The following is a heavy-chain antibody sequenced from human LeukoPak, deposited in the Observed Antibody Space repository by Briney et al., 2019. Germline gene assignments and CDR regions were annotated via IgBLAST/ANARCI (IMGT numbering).Heavy chain of an antibody. CDR1: GGTFSDYG. CDR3: ARALGNCNGGTCYSKWRTVDY. CDR2: ISHDGNYK. J-gene: IGHJ4*02. V-gene: IGHV3-30-3*01. Sequence: SCKASGGTFSDYGVHWVRQAPGKGLEWVAVISHDGNYKYYADSVKGRFTISRDNSKNTLYLQINSLRADDTALYYCARALGNCNGGTCYSKWRTVDYWGQGTLVTVSS. D-gene: IGHD2-15*01.